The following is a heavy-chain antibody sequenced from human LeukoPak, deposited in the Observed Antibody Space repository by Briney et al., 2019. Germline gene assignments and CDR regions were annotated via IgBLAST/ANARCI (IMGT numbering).Heavy chain of an antibody. CDR3: AKEFYSSPYFDY. V-gene: IGHV3-30*18. J-gene: IGHJ4*02. CDR1: GFTFSSYG. Sequence: GMSLRLSCAASGFTFSSYGMHWVRQAPGKGLEWVAVISYDGSNKYYADSVKGRFTISRDNSKNTLYLQMNSLRAEDTAVYYCAKEFYSSPYFDYWGQGTLVTVSS. CDR2: ISYDGSNK. D-gene: IGHD6-13*01.